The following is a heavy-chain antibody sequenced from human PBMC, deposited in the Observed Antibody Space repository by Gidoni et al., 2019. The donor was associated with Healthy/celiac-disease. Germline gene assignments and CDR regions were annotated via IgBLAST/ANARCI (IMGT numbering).Heavy chain of an antibody. CDR1: GFTFSNAW. D-gene: IGHD2-15*01. J-gene: IGHJ6*02. CDR3: TTDSRCSGGSCYSAYYYYGMDV. Sequence: EVQLVESGGGLVKPGGSLRLSCAASGFTFSNAWINWILQAPGNGREWVCRMKSKTDGGTTDYAAPVNGRFTISRDDSKNTLYLQMNSLKTEDTAVYYCTTDSRCSGGSCYSAYYYYGMDVWGQGTTVTVSS. V-gene: IGHV3-15*07. CDR2: MKSKTDGGTT.